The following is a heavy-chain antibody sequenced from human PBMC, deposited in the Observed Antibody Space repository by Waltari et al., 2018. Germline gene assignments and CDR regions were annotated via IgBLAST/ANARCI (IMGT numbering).Heavy chain of an antibody. CDR3: ARAYCSSTSCYPRFDP. D-gene: IGHD2-2*01. V-gene: IGHV1-8*01. CDR2: MNPNSGNT. Sequence: QVQLVQSGAEVKKPGASVKVSCKASGYTFTSYDINWVRQATGQGLEWMGWMNPNSGNTGDAQKFQGRVTMTRNTSISTAYMELSSLRSEDTAVYYCARAYCSSTSCYPRFDPWGQGTLVTVSS. CDR1: GYTFTSYD. J-gene: IGHJ5*02.